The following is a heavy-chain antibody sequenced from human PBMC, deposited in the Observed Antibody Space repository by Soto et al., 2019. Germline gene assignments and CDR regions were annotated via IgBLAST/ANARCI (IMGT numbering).Heavy chain of an antibody. CDR2: INPNSGGT. V-gene: IGHV1-2*02. CDR3: VRCRQPGDFYYGLDV. J-gene: IGHJ6*02. D-gene: IGHD6-13*01. Sequence: ASVKVSCKASGYTFTGYYMHWVRQAPGQGLEWMGWINPNSGGTNYAQKFQGRVTMTRDTSISKAFMELSRLRFDDTAVYYCVRCRQPGDFYYGLDVWGQGNTVTVSS. CDR1: GYTFTGYY.